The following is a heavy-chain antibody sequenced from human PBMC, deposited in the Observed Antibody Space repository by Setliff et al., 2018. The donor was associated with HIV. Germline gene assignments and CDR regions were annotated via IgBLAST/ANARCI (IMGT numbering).Heavy chain of an antibody. V-gene: IGHV1-2*02. CDR2: INPYNGAT. Sequence: GASVKVSCKASGYTFFEYYMFWLRQAPGQGLEWMGWINPYNGATKSAHRFQGRVTVTRDTSITTTYMELTRLTSDDTAIYYRARAPIYCGGDCYLFDYWGQGTLVTVSS. CDR1: GYTFFEYY. J-gene: IGHJ4*02. D-gene: IGHD2-21*02. CDR3: ARAPIYCGGDCYLFDY.